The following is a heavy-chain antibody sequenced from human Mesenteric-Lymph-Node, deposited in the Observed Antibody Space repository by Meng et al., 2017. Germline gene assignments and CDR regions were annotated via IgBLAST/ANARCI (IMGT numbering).Heavy chain of an antibody. D-gene: IGHD6-13*01. CDR3: AKVAYASTWYVPHFDY. Sequence: QGQLVESGGGVVQPGRSLRLACATSGFTFSTYGMHWVRQAPGKGLEWVAVISYDGSNKYYAESVKGRFTISRDNSKNTLHLQMNSLRAEDTAVYYCAKVAYASTWYVPHFDYWGQGTLVTVSS. V-gene: IGHV3-30*18. J-gene: IGHJ4*02. CDR2: ISYDGSNK. CDR1: GFTFSTYG.